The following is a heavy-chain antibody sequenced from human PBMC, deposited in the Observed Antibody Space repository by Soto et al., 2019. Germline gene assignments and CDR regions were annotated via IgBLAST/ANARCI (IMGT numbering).Heavy chain of an antibody. V-gene: IGHV4-39*01. CDR1: GGSIRSRRYD. CDR3: ARRPNWFDP. J-gene: IGHJ5*02. Sequence: XETLSLPWTVSGGSIRSRRYDWGRIRQPPGKGLEWIGRIYYSGSTYYNPSLKSRVTISVDTSKNQFSLKLSSVTAADTAVYSCARRPNWFDPRGQGTLVTVSS. CDR2: IYYSGST.